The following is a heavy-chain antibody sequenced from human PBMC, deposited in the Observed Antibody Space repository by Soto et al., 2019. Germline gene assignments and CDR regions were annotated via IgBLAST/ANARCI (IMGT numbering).Heavy chain of an antibody. J-gene: IGHJ6*03. V-gene: IGHV1-2*04. D-gene: IGHD3-10*01. CDR1: GYTFTGYY. Sequence: ASVKVSCKASGYTFTGYYMHWVRQAPGQGLEWMGWINPNSGGTNYAQKFQGWVTMTRDTSISTAYMELSRLRSDDTAVYYCARGGLILWFGSYYYYYMDVWGKGNTVTVSS. CDR2: INPNSGGT. CDR3: ARGGLILWFGSYYYYYMDV.